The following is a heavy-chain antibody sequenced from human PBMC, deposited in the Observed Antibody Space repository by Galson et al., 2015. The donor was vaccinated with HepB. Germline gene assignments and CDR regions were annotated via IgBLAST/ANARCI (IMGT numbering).Heavy chain of an antibody. Sequence: QSGAEVKKPGESLKISCKGSGNSFTSYWIGWVRQMPGKGLEWMGIIYPGDSDTRYSPSFQGQVTISADKSISTAYLQWSSLKASDTAMYYCARRAYSSSWFTKPFDYWGQGTLVTVSS. CDR3: ARRAYSSSWFTKPFDY. D-gene: IGHD6-13*01. V-gene: IGHV5-51*01. CDR1: GNSFTSYW. J-gene: IGHJ4*02. CDR2: IYPGDSDT.